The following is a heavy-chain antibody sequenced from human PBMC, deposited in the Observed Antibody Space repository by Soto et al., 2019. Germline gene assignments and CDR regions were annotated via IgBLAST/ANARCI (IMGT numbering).Heavy chain of an antibody. Sequence: ASVKVSCKASGYTFTSYYMHWVRQAPGQGLEWMGIINPSGGSTSYAQKFQGRVTMTRDTSMSTVYMELSSLRSEDTAVYYCAREFGEHAFDIWGQGTMVTVSS. CDR3: AREFGEHAFDI. D-gene: IGHD3-10*01. CDR2: INPSGGST. CDR1: GYTFTSYY. V-gene: IGHV1-46*03. J-gene: IGHJ3*02.